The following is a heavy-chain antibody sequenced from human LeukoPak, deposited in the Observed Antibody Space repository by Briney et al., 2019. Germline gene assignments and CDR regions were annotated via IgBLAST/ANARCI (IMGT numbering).Heavy chain of an antibody. CDR1: GGTFSSYA. Sequence: ASVKVPCKASGGTFSSYATSWVRQAPGQGLEWMGGITPIFGTANYAQKFQGRGTITTDESTSTAYMELSGLRSEDTAVYYCARDNVRFSWFDPWGQGTLVTVSS. D-gene: IGHD2-8*01. CDR3: ARDNVRFSWFDP. V-gene: IGHV1-69*05. J-gene: IGHJ5*02. CDR2: ITPIFGTA.